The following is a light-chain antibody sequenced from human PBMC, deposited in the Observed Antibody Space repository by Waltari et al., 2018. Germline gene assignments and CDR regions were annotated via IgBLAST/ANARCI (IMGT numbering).Light chain of an antibody. CDR3: ASWDDSLSVGV. CDR1: TSNLGTNY. CDR2: RNN. J-gene: IGLJ3*02. Sequence: QSVLTQPPSASGTPGQRVPISCSGSTSNLGTNYVYWYQQFPGTAPKLLIQRNNQRPSGVPDRFSGSKSGTSASLAISGLRSEDEADYYCASWDDSLSVGVFGGGTKLTVL. V-gene: IGLV1-47*01.